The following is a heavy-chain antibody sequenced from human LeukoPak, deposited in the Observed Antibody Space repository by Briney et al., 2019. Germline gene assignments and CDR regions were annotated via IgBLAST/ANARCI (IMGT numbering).Heavy chain of an antibody. Sequence: SETLSLTCAVSGYSISSGYYWGWIRQPPGKGLEWIGSIYHSGSTYYNPSLKSRVTISVDTSKNQFPLKLSSVTAADTAVYYCARGDAFDIWGQGTMVTVSS. J-gene: IGHJ3*02. CDR1: GYSISSGYY. CDR3: ARGDAFDI. CDR2: IYHSGST. V-gene: IGHV4-38-2*01.